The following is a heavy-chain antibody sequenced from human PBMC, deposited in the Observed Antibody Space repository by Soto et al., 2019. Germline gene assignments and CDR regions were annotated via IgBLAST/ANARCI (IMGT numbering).Heavy chain of an antibody. V-gene: IGHV3-48*01. CDR2: ISSSSSTI. J-gene: IGHJ3*02. Sequence: GGSLRLSCAASGFTFSSYSMNWVRQAPGKGLEWVSYISSSSSTIYYADSVKGRFTISRDNAENSLYLQMNSLRAEDTAVYYCARERLYYYGSGSYYPPNAFDIWGQGTMVTVSS. CDR1: GFTFSSYS. D-gene: IGHD3-10*01. CDR3: ARERLYYYGSGSYYPPNAFDI.